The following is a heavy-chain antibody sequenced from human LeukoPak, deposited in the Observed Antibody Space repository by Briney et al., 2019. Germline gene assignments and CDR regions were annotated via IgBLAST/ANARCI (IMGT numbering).Heavy chain of an antibody. D-gene: IGHD3-10*01. Sequence: ASVKVSCKPSDSTFPMFGLTWVRPAPGQGLEWMGWINTYNGNTQYAENFQGRVTLTRDTSTTTAYMKLRSLRSNDTAVYYCARPVKGAFFYYYMDVWGKGTTVIVSS. CDR2: INTYNGNT. V-gene: IGHV1-18*01. J-gene: IGHJ6*03. CDR3: ARPVKGAFFYYYMDV. CDR1: DSTFPMFG.